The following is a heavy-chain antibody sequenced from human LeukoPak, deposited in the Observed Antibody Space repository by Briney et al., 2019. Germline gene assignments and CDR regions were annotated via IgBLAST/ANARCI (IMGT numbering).Heavy chain of an antibody. CDR2: ISSSSSTI. CDR1: GFTFSSYS. D-gene: IGHD5/OR15-5a*01. J-gene: IGHJ3*02. Sequence: GGSLRLSCAASGFTFSSYSMNWVRQAPGKGLEWVSYISSSSSTIYYADSVKGRFTISRDNAKNSLYLQMNSLRAEDTAVYYCARVSSLNDFEAFDIWGQGTMVTVSS. CDR3: ARVSSLNDFEAFDI. V-gene: IGHV3-48*04.